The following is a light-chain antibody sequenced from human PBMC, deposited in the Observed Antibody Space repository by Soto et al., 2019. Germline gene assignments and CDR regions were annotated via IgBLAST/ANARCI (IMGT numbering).Light chain of an antibody. V-gene: IGLV1-40*01. CDR1: SSNIGAGYD. J-gene: IGLJ3*02. CDR2: GNN. CDR3: QSYDRALIGWV. Sequence: QSVLTQPPSLSGAPGQRVTISCAGTSSNIGAGYDVPWYHHLPGTAPRLLIFGNNNRPSGVPDRVSGSKSGTSASLAITGLQAEDESISFCQSYDRALIGWVFGGGTKLTVL.